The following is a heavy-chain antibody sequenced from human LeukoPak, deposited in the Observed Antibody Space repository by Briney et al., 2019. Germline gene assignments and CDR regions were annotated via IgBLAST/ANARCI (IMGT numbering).Heavy chain of an antibody. D-gene: IGHD4-11*01. J-gene: IGHJ3*02. CDR2: IKEDGSEK. Sequence: GSLRLSGAASRFRFISYYMTWVRQAPGKGLQWVANIKEDGSEKYYVDSVKGRFTISRDNAKNSLYLQMNSLRAEDTAVYYCARVWASTDAFDIWGQGTMVTVSS. CDR1: RFRFISYY. V-gene: IGHV3-7*01. CDR3: ARVWASTDAFDI.